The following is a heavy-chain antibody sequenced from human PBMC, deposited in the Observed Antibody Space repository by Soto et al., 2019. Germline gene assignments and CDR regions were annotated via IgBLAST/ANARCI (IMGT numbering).Heavy chain of an antibody. Sequence: QITLKESGPTLVKPTQTLTLTCTFSGFSLSTSGVGVGWIRQPPGKALEWLALIYWDDDKRYSPSLKSRLTITQDTSKNQVVLTMTNMDPVDTATYYCAHTVYYGSGPDWFDPWGQGTLVTVSS. CDR1: GFSLSTSGVG. V-gene: IGHV2-5*02. CDR2: IYWDDDK. J-gene: IGHJ5*02. CDR3: AHTVYYGSGPDWFDP. D-gene: IGHD3-10*01.